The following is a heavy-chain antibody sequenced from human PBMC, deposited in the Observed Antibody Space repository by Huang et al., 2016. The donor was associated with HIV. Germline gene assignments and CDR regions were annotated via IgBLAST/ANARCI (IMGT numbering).Heavy chain of an antibody. CDR3: ARCRYGTPNA. Sequence: EVPLVESGGGLVQPGGSLRLSCAASGFTGNRNYIPWVRQAPGNGLECFSLLDHGGKAHYADSVKCLFTISGDISQNTVFLQMSSLRVEDTAVYYCARCRYGTPNAWGQGTLVTVSS. V-gene: IGHV3-53*01. CDR2: LDHGGKA. D-gene: IGHD5-18*01. J-gene: IGHJ5*02. CDR1: GFTGNRNY.